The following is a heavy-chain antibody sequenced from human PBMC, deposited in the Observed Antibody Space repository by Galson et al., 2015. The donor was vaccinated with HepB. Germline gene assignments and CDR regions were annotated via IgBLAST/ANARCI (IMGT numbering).Heavy chain of an antibody. D-gene: IGHD2-2*01. V-gene: IGHV1-3*01. CDR2: INAGNGNT. CDR1: GYTFTSYA. J-gene: IGHJ3*02. Sequence: SVKVSCKASGYTFTSYAMHWVRQAPGQRLEWMGWINAGNGNTKYSQKFQGRVTITRDTSASTAYIELSSLRSEDTAVYYCARGFIVVVPAAGTMAFDIWGQGTMVTVSS. CDR3: ARGFIVVVPAAGTMAFDI.